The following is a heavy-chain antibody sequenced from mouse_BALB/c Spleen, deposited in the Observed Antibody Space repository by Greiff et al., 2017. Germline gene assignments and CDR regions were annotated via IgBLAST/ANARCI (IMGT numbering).Heavy chain of an antibody. CDR1: GFNIKDTY. Sequence: EVKVVESGAELVKPGASVKLSCTASGFNIKDTYMHWVKQRPEQGLEWIGRIDPANGNTKYDPKFQGKATITADTSSNTAYLQLSSLTSEDTAVYYCARETTATAYWGQGTLVTVSA. V-gene: IGHV14-3*02. CDR3: ARETTATAY. J-gene: IGHJ3*01. CDR2: IDPANGNT. D-gene: IGHD1-2*01.